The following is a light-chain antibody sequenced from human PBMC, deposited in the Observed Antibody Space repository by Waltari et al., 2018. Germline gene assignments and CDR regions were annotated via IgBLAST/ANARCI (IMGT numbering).Light chain of an antibody. CDR3: QQYYVWPPIT. CDR1: QSVRTN. Sequence: VLLTQSPASLSVSPGDTVILSCRASQSVRTNLVWYQQKAGQAPRTLIYGASTRASGVRSRFSGSGSETDFTLIISSLQSEDAAVYFCQQYYVWPPITFGGGTKLEI. J-gene: IGKJ4*01. CDR2: GAS. V-gene: IGKV3-15*01.